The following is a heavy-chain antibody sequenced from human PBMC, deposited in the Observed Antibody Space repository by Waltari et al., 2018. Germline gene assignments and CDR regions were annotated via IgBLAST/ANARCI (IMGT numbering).Heavy chain of an antibody. CDR2: FIPIFGTA. CDR3: TTDLGGYQKYYFNS. CDR1: VGSFSSYS. D-gene: IGHD5-12*01. J-gene: IGHJ4*02. Sequence: QVQLLQSGAEAKKPGSSVKVSCKTSVGSFSSYSVSWVRQAPGQGPQWMGGFIPIFGTATYPQKFQGRVTITADESTSTTYMELSGLTSDDTAVYYCTTDLGGYQKYYFNSWGQGTLVTVSS. V-gene: IGHV1-69*01.